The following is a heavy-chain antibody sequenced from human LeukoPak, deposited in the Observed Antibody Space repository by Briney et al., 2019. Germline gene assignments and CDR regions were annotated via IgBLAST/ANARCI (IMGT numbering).Heavy chain of an antibody. CDR2: ISGGGGSK. D-gene: IGHD3-10*01. CDR1: GFTFSSYG. Sequence: GGSLRLSCAASGFTFSSYGMSWVRQAPGKGLEWVSGISGGGGSKYYADSVKGRFTISRDNAKNSLYLQMNSLRAEDTAVYYCARGGGYGSGSHYYFDYWGQGTLVTVSS. CDR3: ARGGGYGSGSHYYFDY. J-gene: IGHJ4*02. V-gene: IGHV3-23*01.